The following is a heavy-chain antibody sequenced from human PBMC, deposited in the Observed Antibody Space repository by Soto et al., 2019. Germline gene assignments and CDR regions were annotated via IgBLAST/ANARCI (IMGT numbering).Heavy chain of an antibody. V-gene: IGHV3-53*04. CDR1: GFTVSSNY. CDR3: ARMAVYYYYYMDV. J-gene: IGHJ6*03. CDR2: IYSGGST. Sequence: GGSLRLSCAASGFTVSSNYMSWVRQAPGKGLEWVSVIYSGGSTYYADSVKGRFTISRHNSKNTLYLQMNSLRAEDTAVYYCARMAVYYYYYMDVWGKGTTVTVSS.